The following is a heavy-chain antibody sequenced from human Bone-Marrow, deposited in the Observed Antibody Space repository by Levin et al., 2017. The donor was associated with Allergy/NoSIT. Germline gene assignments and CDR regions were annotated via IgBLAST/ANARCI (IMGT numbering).Heavy chain of an antibody. V-gene: IGHV3-33*01. D-gene: IGHD6-25*01. Sequence: PGGSLRLSCVASGFTFSNYGMHWVRQAPGKGLEWLGVIWKDGSTKYYAESVKGRFSISRDNSKGTLYLQVGGLRPEDTAVYYCARIAAPGYDYFYGMDVWGQGTAVTVSS. CDR1: GFTFSNYG. CDR3: ARIAAPGYDYFYGMDV. J-gene: IGHJ6*02. CDR2: IWKDGSTK.